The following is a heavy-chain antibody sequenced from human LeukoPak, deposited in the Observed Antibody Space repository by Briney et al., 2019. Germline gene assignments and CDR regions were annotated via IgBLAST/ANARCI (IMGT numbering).Heavy chain of an antibody. V-gene: IGHV3-30*03. D-gene: IGHD3/OR15-3a*01. CDR1: GFTFSSYG. Sequence: GSLRLSCAASGFTFSSYGMHWVRQAPGKGLEWVAVIAYDGSNKYYADSVKGRFIISRDNAKNSLHLQMNSLRAEDTAVYYCARGGVGLVIIPGWEYDYYGLDVWGQGTTVTVSS. CDR3: ARGGVGLVIIPGWEYDYYGLDV. CDR2: IAYDGSNK. J-gene: IGHJ6*02.